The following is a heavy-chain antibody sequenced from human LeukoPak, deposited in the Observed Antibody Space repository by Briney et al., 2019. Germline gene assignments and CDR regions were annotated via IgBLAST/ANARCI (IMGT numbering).Heavy chain of an antibody. D-gene: IGHD2-2*01. CDR1: GFTFHNYV. J-gene: IGHJ4*02. CDR3: AKDRLLGYCSSTSCYFDY. Sequence: GGSLRLSCAASGFTFHNYVMNWVRQAPGKGLEWVSYISGGGGNTYYADSVEGRFTISRDNSKHTLYLQMNSVRAEDTAVYYCAKDRLLGYCSSTSCYFDYWGQGTLVTVSS. CDR2: ISGGGGNT. V-gene: IGHV3-23*01.